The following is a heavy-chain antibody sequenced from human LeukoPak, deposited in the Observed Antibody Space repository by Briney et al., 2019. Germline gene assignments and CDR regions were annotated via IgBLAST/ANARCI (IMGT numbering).Heavy chain of an antibody. D-gene: IGHD5-24*01. CDR1: GGSISSYY. CDR2: IYYSGST. J-gene: IGHJ4*02. Sequence: PSETLSLTCTVSGGSISSYYWSWIRQPPGEGLEWIGYIYYSGSTNYNPSLKSRVTISVDTSKNQFSLKLSSVTAADTAVYYCARGARAGYNLEPFDYWGQGTLVTVSS. CDR3: ARGARAGYNLEPFDY. V-gene: IGHV4-59*01.